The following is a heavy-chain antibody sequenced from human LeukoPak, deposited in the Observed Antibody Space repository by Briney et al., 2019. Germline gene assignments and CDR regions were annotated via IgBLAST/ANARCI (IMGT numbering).Heavy chain of an antibody. Sequence: SDSLSLTCNVSGDSISSDYWSWIRQTPGKGLEWIGFIFHSGTTDYNPSLQSRAPISIDTSRKSFSLKLLSVTAADTAVYYCARTRPQDYATSYMDVWGTGATVTVSS. CDR3: ARTRPQDYATSYMDV. CDR2: IFHSGTT. D-gene: IGHD1-26*01. V-gene: IGHV4-59*08. J-gene: IGHJ6*03. CDR1: GDSISSDY.